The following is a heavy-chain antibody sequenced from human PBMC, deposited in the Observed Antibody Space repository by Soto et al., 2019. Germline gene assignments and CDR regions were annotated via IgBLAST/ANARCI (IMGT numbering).Heavy chain of an antibody. Sequence: GGSLRLSCAASGFTFSSYGMHWVRQAPGKGLEWVAVISYDGSNKYYADSVKGRFTISRDNSKNTLYLQMNSLRAEDTAVYYCAKVSSRQLWLSYGMDVWGQGTTVTVSS. CDR2: ISYDGSNK. V-gene: IGHV3-30*18. CDR1: GFTFSSYG. CDR3: AKVSSRQLWLSYGMDV. J-gene: IGHJ6*02. D-gene: IGHD5-18*01.